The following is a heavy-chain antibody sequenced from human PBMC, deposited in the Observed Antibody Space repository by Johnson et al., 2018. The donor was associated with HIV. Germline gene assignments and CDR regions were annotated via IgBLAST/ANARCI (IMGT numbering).Heavy chain of an antibody. Sequence: MLLVESGGGLVKPGGSLRLSCAASGFTFSDYYMSWIRQAPGKGLEWVSGINWNGGSTGYADSVKGRFTISRDNAKNSLYLQMNSLRAEDTALYYCARDISYDSSASQGAFDIWGQGTMVTVSS. V-gene: IGHV3-20*04. CDR3: ARDISYDSSASQGAFDI. CDR2: INWNGGST. D-gene: IGHD3-22*01. CDR1: GFTFSDYY. J-gene: IGHJ3*02.